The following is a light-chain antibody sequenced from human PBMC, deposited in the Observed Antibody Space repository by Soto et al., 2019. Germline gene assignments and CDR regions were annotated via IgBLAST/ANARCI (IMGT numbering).Light chain of an antibody. CDR1: QSVSSSY. CDR2: VAS. Sequence: EIVLTQSPGTLSLSPGERATLSCRDSQSVSSSYLAWYQQKPGQAPRLLIYVASSSATGIPDRFSGSGSGTVLTLTISRLEPADFAVYYCQQYGSSPQWTFGQGTKVEIK. V-gene: IGKV3-20*01. J-gene: IGKJ1*01. CDR3: QQYGSSPQWT.